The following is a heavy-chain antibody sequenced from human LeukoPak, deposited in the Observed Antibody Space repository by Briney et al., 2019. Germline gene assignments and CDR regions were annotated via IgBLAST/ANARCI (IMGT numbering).Heavy chain of an antibody. Sequence: SETLSLTCTVSGGSIRSSNSFWGWIRQPPGERLEWIATIYYNGNTYYNPSLQSRVTISVDTSTNQFSLKLNSVIAADTAVYYCARATAAPSSYFFDHWGQGTLVTVSS. CDR3: ARATAAPSSYFFDH. D-gene: IGHD6-25*01. CDR1: GGSIRSSNSF. J-gene: IGHJ4*02. V-gene: IGHV4-39*07. CDR2: IYYNGNT.